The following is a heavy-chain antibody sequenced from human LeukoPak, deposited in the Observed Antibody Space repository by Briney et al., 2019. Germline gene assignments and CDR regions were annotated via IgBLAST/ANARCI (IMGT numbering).Heavy chain of an antibody. J-gene: IGHJ6*03. Sequence: SKTLSLTCTVSGGSISSYCWSWIRQPPGKGLEWIGYIYTSGSTNYNPPLDSRVTISVATSKNQFSLTLSSVTAADPAVYYCARIPSTQVRWLHRTYYYYYLDVWGKGTTVTVSS. V-gene: IGHV4-4*09. D-gene: IGHD5-24*01. CDR2: IYTSGST. CDR3: ARIPSTQVRWLHRTYYYYYLDV. CDR1: GGSISSYC.